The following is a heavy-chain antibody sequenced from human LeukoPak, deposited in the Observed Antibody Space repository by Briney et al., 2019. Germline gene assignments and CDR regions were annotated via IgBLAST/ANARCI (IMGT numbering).Heavy chain of an antibody. V-gene: IGHV4-4*09. Sequence: ASETLSLTCTVSGGSIGSYYWSWIRQPPGKGLEWIGYIYTSGSTNYNPSLKSRVTISVDTSKNQFSLKLSSVTAADTAVYYCATTGRVDYWGQGTLVTVSS. J-gene: IGHJ4*02. CDR2: IYTSGST. D-gene: IGHD3-10*01. CDR1: GGSIGSYY. CDR3: ATTGRVDY.